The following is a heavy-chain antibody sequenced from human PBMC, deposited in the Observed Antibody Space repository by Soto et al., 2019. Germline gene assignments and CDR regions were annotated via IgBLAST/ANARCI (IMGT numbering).Heavy chain of an antibody. CDR1: GYTFTGYY. J-gene: IGHJ4*02. CDR3: ARDLVVVPAANYIPFDY. Sequence: ASVKVSCKASGYTFTGYYLHWVRQAPGQGLEWMGWINPNSGGTNYAQKFQGRVTMTRDTSISTAYMELSRLRSDDTAVYYCARDLVVVPAANYIPFDYWGQGTLVTVSS. D-gene: IGHD2-2*01. V-gene: IGHV1-2*02. CDR2: INPNSGGT.